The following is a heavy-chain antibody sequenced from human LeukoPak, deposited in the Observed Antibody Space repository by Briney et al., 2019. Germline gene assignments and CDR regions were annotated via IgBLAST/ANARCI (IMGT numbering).Heavy chain of an antibody. Sequence: GASVKVSCKASGYTFTAYYMHWVRQAPGQGLEWMGWINPNSGATNYAQKFQGRVTMTRDTSIGTAYMELGRLRYDDTAVYYCAKDRISMVRGVISDYWGRGIQVTVSS. D-gene: IGHD3-10*01. CDR3: AKDRISMVRGVISDY. CDR2: INPNSGAT. V-gene: IGHV1-2*02. CDR1: GYTFTAYY. J-gene: IGHJ4*02.